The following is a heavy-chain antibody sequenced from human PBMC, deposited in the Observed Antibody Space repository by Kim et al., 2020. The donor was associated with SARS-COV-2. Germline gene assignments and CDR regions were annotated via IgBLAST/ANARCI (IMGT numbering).Heavy chain of an antibody. V-gene: IGHV6-1*01. CDR2: TFYRSKWFY. CDR3: ASRYFES. D-gene: IGHD2-15*01. CDR1: GDSVSGNRAA. J-gene: IGHJ4*02. Sequence: SQTLSLTCAIPGDSVSGNRAAWNWVRQSPSRGLEWLGRTFYRSKWFYEYAAAVKGRIIVSPDTSKNQFSLQLNSVTPEDTAVYYCASRYFESWSQGTLVT.